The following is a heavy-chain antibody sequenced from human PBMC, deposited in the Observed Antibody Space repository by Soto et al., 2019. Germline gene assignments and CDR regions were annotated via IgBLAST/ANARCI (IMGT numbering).Heavy chain of an antibody. CDR3: ARAVAAYYCDY. V-gene: IGHV3-30-3*01. J-gene: IGHJ4*02. CDR2: ISYDGSNK. Sequence: QVQLVESGGGVVQPGRSLRLSCAASGFTFSSYAMHWVRQAPGKGLEWVAVISYDGSNKYYADSVKGRFTISRDNSKNTLYLQMNSRRAEDTAVYYCARAVAAYYCDYWGQGTLVTVSA. D-gene: IGHD2-15*01. CDR1: GFTFSSYA.